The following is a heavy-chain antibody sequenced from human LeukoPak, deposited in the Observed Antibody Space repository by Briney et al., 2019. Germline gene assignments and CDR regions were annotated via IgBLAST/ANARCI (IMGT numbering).Heavy chain of an antibody. CDR1: GYTFTAYY. D-gene: IGHD6-13*01. V-gene: IGHV1-2*02. Sequence: GASVKVSCKASGYTFTAYYMHWVRQAPGQGLEWMGWINPNSGATNSAQKFQGRVTMTRDTSISTAYMELSRLTSDDTAVCYCARGKAGTFYYWGQGTLVTVSS. J-gene: IGHJ4*02. CDR2: INPNSGAT. CDR3: ARGKAGTFYY.